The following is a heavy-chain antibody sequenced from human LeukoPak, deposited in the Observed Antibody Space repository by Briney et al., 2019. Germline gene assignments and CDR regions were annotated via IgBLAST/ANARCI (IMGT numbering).Heavy chain of an antibody. CDR1: GGSISSSSYY. D-gene: IGHD4-11*01. J-gene: IGHJ4*02. Sequence: SETLSLTCTVSGGSISSSSYYWGWIRQPPGKGLEWIGSIYYSGSAYYNPSLKSRVTISVDTSKNQFSLKLSSVTAADTAVYYCAGRLYFDYWGQGTLVTVSS. V-gene: IGHV4-39*01. CDR3: AGRLYFDY. CDR2: IYYSGSA.